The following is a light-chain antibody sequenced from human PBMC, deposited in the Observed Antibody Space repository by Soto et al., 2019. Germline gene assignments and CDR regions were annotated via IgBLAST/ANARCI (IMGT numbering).Light chain of an antibody. CDR2: GAS. J-gene: IGKJ3*01. CDR1: QSINNRY. CDR3: QQLGSSPGFT. Sequence: EIVLTQSPGTLSLSPGERATLSCRAGQSINNRYLAWYQQRPGQAPSLLIYGASSRATGIPDRFSGSGSGTDFTLTISRLEPEDFAGYYCQQLGSSPGFTFGPGTKVDMK. V-gene: IGKV3-20*01.